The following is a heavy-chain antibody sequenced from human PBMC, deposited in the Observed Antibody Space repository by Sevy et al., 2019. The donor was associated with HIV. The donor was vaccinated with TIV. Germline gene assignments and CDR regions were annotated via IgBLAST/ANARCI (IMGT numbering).Heavy chain of an antibody. V-gene: IGHV1-46*01. D-gene: IGHD3-10*01. J-gene: IGHJ4*02. CDR2: INPSGGST. CDR3: ARDGFTMVRDTYYFDY. CDR1: GYTFTSYY. Sequence: ASVKVSCKASGYTFTSYYMHWVRQAPGQGLEWMGIINPSGGSTSYAQKFQGRVTMTRDTSTSTVYMELSSLRSEDTAVYYCARDGFTMVRDTYYFDYWGQGNLVTVSS.